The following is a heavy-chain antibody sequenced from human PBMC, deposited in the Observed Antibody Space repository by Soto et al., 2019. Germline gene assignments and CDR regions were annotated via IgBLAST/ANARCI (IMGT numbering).Heavy chain of an antibody. CDR2: IYCSGTT. V-gene: IGHV4-39*01. J-gene: IGHJ5*02. D-gene: IGHD1-26*01. CDR1: GGSISSSTYY. Sequence: SDTLSLTCTVSGGSISSSTYYWVWIRQPPGKVLDWIGSIYCSGTTYYNPSLKSRVTISVDTSKNQFSLKLSSVTAADTAVYYWARPYYNVLTSVDPWGQGTLVTVSS. CDR3: ARPYYNVLTSVDP.